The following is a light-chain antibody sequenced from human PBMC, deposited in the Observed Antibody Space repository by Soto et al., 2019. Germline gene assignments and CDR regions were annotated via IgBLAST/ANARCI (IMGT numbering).Light chain of an antibody. J-gene: IGLJ1*01. CDR2: DVS. V-gene: IGLV2-14*01. Sequence: QSALTQPASVSGSPGQSITISCTGTSSDVGGYNYVSWYQQHPGKAPKLMIYDVSNWPSGVSNRFSGSKSGNTASLTISGLQAEDEADYCCSSYTSSSTLVFGTGTKVTVL. CDR1: SSDVGGYNY. CDR3: SSYTSSSTLV.